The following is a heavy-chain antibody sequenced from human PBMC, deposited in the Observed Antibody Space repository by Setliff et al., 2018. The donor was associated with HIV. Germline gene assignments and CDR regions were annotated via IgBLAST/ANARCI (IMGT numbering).Heavy chain of an antibody. D-gene: IGHD6-13*01. V-gene: IGHV1-2*02. CDR1: GFTFSDYY. J-gene: IGHJ1*01. Sequence: ASVKVSCKASGFTFSDYYIHWVRQAPGQGLEWMGWVRPHSINRYYAQKFQGRVTMTSDASIRTAYMELSSLRSDDTAMYYCATDPGYSSTWYSESFQHWGQGTVVTVSS. CDR3: ATDPGYSSTWYSESFQH. CDR2: VRPHSINR.